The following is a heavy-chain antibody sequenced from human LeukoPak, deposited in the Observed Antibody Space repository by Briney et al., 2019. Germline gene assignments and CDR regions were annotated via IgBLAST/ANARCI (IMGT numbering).Heavy chain of an antibody. CDR1: GYTFTGYY. CDR3: ARSGDYAHYYYYMDV. D-gene: IGHD4-17*01. V-gene: IGHV1-2*02. CDR2: INPNSGGA. Sequence: ASVKVSCKASGYTFTGYYMHWVRQAPGQGLEWMGWINPNSGGANYAQKFQGRVTMTRDTSISTAYMELSRLRSDDTAVYYCARSGDYAHYYYYMDVWGKGTTVTVSS. J-gene: IGHJ6*03.